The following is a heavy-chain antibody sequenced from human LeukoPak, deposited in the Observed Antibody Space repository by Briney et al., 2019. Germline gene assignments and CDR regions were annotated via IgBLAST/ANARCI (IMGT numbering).Heavy chain of an antibody. CDR2: IRSKAYGLTT. CDR1: GFTFGDYA. D-gene: IGHD3-3*01. CDR3: TRAGERNYDFWSGYRDSYFDY. Sequence: GGSLRLSCTASGFTFGDYAMSWVRQAPGKGLEWVGFIRSKAYGLTTEYAASVKGRFTISRDDSKSIAYLQMNSLKTEDTAVYYCTRAGERNYDFWSGYRDSYFDYWGQGTLVTVSS. V-gene: IGHV3-49*04. J-gene: IGHJ4*02.